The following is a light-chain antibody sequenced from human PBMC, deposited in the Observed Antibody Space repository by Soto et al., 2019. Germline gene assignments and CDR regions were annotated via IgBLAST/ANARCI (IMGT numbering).Light chain of an antibody. CDR1: QSISSY. V-gene: IGKV1-39*01. J-gene: IGKJ5*01. CDR3: QQSYSTPIT. Sequence: SPASRSASVGDSVTIACRARQSISSYLTWYQQKPGQAPKLLIYAASSLHTGVPARFSGSGSGTDFTLTISSLEPEDFAAYYCQQSYSTPITFGQGTRLEIK. CDR2: AAS.